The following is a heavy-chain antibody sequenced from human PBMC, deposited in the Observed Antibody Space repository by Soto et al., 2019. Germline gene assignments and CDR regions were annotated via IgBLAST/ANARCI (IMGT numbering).Heavy chain of an antibody. CDR3: ARMLAVNYYYYHMDL. D-gene: IGHD3-22*01. V-gene: IGHV2-26*01. CDR1: GFSLSNARMG. J-gene: IGHJ6*03. CDR2: ILSNDEK. Sequence: QVTLKESGPVLVKPTETLTLTCTVSGFSLSNARMGVSWIRQPPGKALEWLAHILSNDEKSYSTSLKTRLTISMDTSKSQVVLNMTNTDPVDTATYYCARMLAVNYYYYHMDLWGKGTTVTVSS.